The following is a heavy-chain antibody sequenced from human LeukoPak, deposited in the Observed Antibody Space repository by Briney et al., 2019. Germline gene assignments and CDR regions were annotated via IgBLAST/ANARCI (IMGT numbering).Heavy chain of an antibody. CDR3: AKDRPNYYGSNGHYYKLNGDC. D-gene: IGHD3-22*01. CDR1: GLTCSSYA. J-gene: IGHJ4*02. Sequence: GRCLTLSSADSGLTCSSYAMSGGRMVPGKRLEWVSSITSSGAATYYADSVKGRFTISRDNSDNTLYLQMNSLRAEDTAVYYCAKDRPNYYGSNGHYYKLNGDCWGQGTLVTVSS. CDR2: ITSSGAAT. V-gene: IGHV3-23*01.